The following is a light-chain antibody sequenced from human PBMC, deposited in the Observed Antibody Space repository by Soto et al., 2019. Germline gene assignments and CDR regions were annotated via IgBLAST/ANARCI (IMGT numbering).Light chain of an antibody. CDR1: DIGDKG. J-gene: IGLJ3*02. CDR2: DDS. V-gene: IGLV3-21*02. CDR3: QVWESSTDHWV. Sequence: SYELTQPPSVSVAPGQTARITCRGNDIGDKGVHWYQQRAGQAPMLVVYDDSARPSGIPERFSGSNSGNTATLTISRVEAGDEADYYCQVWESSTDHWVFGGGTKLTVL.